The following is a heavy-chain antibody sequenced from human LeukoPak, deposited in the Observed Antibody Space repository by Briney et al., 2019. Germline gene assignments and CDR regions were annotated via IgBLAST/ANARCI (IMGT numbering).Heavy chain of an antibody. CDR2: IIPIFGTA. Sequence: RSSVKVSCKASGGTFSSYAISWVRQAPGQGLEWMGGIIPIFGTANDAQKFQGRVTITTDESTSTAYMELSSLRSEDTAVYYCARSPSDIVVVVAALPYYFDYWGEGTLVTVSS. CDR1: GGTFSSYA. D-gene: IGHD2-15*01. CDR3: ARSPSDIVVVVAALPYYFDY. V-gene: IGHV1-69*05. J-gene: IGHJ4*02.